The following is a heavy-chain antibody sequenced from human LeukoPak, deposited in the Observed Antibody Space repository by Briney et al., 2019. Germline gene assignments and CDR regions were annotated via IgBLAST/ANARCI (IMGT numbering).Heavy chain of an antibody. V-gene: IGHV3-23*01. CDR2: ISGSGGST. Sequence: GGSLRLSCAASGLTFSNSAMSWVRQAPGKGLEWVSAISGSGGSTYYADSVKGRFAISRDNAKNSLYLQMNSLRAEDTAVYYCAELGITMIGGVWGKGTTVTISS. D-gene: IGHD3-10*02. CDR3: AELGITMIGGV. J-gene: IGHJ6*04. CDR1: GLTFSNSA.